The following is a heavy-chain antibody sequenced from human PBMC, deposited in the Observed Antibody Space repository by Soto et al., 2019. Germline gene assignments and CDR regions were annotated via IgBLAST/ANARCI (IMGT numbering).Heavy chain of an antibody. V-gene: IGHV1-18*04. D-gene: IGHD2-2*01. J-gene: IGHJ6*02. CDR2: ISAYNGNT. Sequence: ASVKVSCKASGYTFTSYGISWVRQAPGQGLEWMGWISAYNGNTNYAQKLQGRVTMTSDTSTSTAYMELRSLRSDDTAVYYCARAGGLEVVVPAAIYYYYGMDVWGQGTTVTVSS. CDR1: GYTFTSYG. CDR3: ARAGGLEVVVPAAIYYYYGMDV.